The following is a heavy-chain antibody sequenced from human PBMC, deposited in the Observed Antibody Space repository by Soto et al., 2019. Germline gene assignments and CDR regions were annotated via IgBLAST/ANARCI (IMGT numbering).Heavy chain of an antibody. J-gene: IGHJ5*01. CDR1: GFTFSSYA. CDR2: ISGSGATT. Sequence: EVQLLESGGGLVQPGGSLRLSCAASGFTFSSYAMTWVRQAPGKGLEWVSGISGSGATTSYADSVKGRFTVSRDNSKNTLYLQMNSLRVEDTAVYHCAKVRYVDWSAYNWFEYWGQGTPVIVSS. D-gene: IGHD3-9*01. CDR3: AKVRYVDWSAYNWFEY. V-gene: IGHV3-23*01.